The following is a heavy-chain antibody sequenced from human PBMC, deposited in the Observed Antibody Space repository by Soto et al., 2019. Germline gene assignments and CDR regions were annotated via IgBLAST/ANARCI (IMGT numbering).Heavy chain of an antibody. J-gene: IGHJ4*02. D-gene: IGHD5-12*01. Sequence: QVQLQESGPGLVKPSETLSLICTVSGDSINSSGYHWGWIRQPPGKGLEWIGSVYYLGGTHSNPSLKSRVTTSVDTPGSQFTLKLRSVTAADTAVYYCARLYRALDYWGQGSLVTVSS. CDR2: VYYLGGT. CDR3: ARLYRALDY. CDR1: GDSINSSGYH. V-gene: IGHV4-39*01.